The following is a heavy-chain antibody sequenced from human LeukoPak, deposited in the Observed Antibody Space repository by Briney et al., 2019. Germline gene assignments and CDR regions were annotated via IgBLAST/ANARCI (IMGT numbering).Heavy chain of an antibody. CDR1: GYNFTSFW. Sequence: GESLKISCKGSGYNFTSFWIGWVRPMPGQGLEWMGIIYPGDYKTRYRPSFQVQLTIPADKNISTAYLQWSSRKAADTVMYYCARGAGWNHAFDIWGQGTMVTVSS. CDR3: ARGAGWNHAFDI. D-gene: IGHD1-1*01. V-gene: IGHV5-51*01. J-gene: IGHJ3*02. CDR2: IYPGDYKT.